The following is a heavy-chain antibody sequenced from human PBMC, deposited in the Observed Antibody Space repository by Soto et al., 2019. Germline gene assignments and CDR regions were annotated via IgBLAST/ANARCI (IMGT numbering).Heavy chain of an antibody. Sequence: SETLSLTCTVSGGSVSSDSYYWTWIRQPPGRGLEWIGYVYYSGSTNYNPSLKSRVTISVDTSKNQFSLKLSSVTAADTAVYYCAGDHYNFWSGYQYFFDYWGQGTLVTVSS. V-gene: IGHV4-61*01. CDR1: GGSVSSDSYY. CDR3: AGDHYNFWSGYQYFFDY. D-gene: IGHD3-3*01. CDR2: VYYSGST. J-gene: IGHJ4*02.